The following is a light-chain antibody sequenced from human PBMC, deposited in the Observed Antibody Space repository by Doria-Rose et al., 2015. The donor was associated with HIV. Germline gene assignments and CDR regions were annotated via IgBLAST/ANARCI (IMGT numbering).Light chain of an antibody. J-gene: IGKJ3*01. CDR2: EAS. CDR3: QQTYNAPFT. Sequence: DIQMTQSPSSLSASVGDRVTITCRASQSISRNLNWYQQKPGKAPNLLIFEASRLESGVPPRFSGSGSGTQFTLTINSLQPEDFATYFCQQTYNAPFTFGPGTKVDLK. V-gene: IGKV1-39*01. CDR1: QSISRN.